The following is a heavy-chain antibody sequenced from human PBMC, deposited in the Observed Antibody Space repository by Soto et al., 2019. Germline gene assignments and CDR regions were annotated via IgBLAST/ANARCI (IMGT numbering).Heavy chain of an antibody. J-gene: IGHJ4*02. V-gene: IGHV3-11*01. CDR2: ISNTGSTK. CDR1: GFSFSDYY. CDR3: ARDYYGDYILDY. D-gene: IGHD4-17*01. Sequence: PGGSLRLSCVVSGFSFSDYYMGWIRQAPGKGLEWISYISNTGSTKYYADSVKGRFTISRDNAKNSLYLQMNSLRGEDTAVYYCARDYYGDYILDYWGQGTLVTVSS.